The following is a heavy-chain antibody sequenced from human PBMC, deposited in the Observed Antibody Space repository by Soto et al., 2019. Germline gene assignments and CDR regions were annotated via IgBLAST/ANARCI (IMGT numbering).Heavy chain of an antibody. CDR2: IYYSVRT. Sequence: QVQLQESGPGLVKPSQTLSLTCTVSGGSISSGGYYWTWFRQHPGKGLEWSGYIYYSVRTSYNPSLTSRVTISVDTSKNQFSLKLSSVTAADTAVYYCARSVFPWGQGTLVTVSS. J-gene: IGHJ5*02. CDR3: ARSVFP. V-gene: IGHV4-31*03. CDR1: GGSISSGGYY.